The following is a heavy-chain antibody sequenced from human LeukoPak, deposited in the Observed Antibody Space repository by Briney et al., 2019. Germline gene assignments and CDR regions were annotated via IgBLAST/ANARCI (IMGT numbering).Heavy chain of an antibody. CDR1: GFTFSSYS. D-gene: IGHD1-26*01. J-gene: IGHJ3*02. V-gene: IGHV3-21*04. Sequence: GVSLRLSCAASGFTFSSYSMNWVRQAPGKGLEWVSSISSSSSYIYYADSVKGRFTISRDNAKNSLYLQMNSLRAEDTALYYCAKLWSVGGLGAFDIWGQGTMVTVSS. CDR3: AKLWSVGGLGAFDI. CDR2: ISSSSSYI.